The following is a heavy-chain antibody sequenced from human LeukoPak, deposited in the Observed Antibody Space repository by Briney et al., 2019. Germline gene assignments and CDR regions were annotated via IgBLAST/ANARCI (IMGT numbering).Heavy chain of an antibody. D-gene: IGHD2-15*01. CDR2: IYHSGST. J-gene: IGHJ5*02. Sequence: SETLSLTCTVSGYSISSGYYWGWIRQPPGKGLEWIGSIYHSGSTYYNPSLKSRVTISVDTSKNQFSLKLSSVTAADTAVYYCARGGGYCSGGSCGNWFDPWGQGTLVTVSS. CDR1: GYSISSGYY. V-gene: IGHV4-38-2*02. CDR3: ARGGGYCSGGSCGNWFDP.